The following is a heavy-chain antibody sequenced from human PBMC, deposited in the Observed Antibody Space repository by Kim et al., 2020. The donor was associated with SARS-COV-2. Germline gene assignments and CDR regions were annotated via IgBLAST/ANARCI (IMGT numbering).Heavy chain of an antibody. Sequence: ASVKVSCKASGYTFTSYGISWVRQAPGQGLEWMGWISAYNGNTNYAQKLQGRVTMTTDTPTSTAYMELRSLRSDDTAVYYCASEWVGATWGGAFDIWGQGTMVTVSS. V-gene: IGHV1-18*01. CDR3: ASEWVGATWGGAFDI. CDR1: GYTFTSYG. D-gene: IGHD1-26*01. J-gene: IGHJ3*02. CDR2: ISAYNGNT.